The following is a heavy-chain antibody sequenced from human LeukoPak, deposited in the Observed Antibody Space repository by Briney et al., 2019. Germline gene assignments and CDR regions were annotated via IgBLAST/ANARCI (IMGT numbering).Heavy chain of an antibody. Sequence: SVKVSCKASGGTFSSYAISWVRQAPGQGLEWMGRIIPISGTANYAQKFQGRVTITTDESTSTAYMELSSLRSEDTAVYYCARGDSGIYGFDYWGQGTLVTVSS. V-gene: IGHV1-69*05. J-gene: IGHJ4*02. CDR3: ARGDSGIYGFDY. D-gene: IGHD4-17*01. CDR1: GGTFSSYA. CDR2: IIPISGTA.